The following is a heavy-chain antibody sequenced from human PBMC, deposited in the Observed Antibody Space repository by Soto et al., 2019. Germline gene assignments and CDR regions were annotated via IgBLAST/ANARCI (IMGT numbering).Heavy chain of an antibody. Sequence: SETLSLTCTVSGGSISSSSYYLGWIRQPPGKGLEWIGSIYYSGSTYYNPSLKSRVTISVDTSKNQFSLKLSSVTAADTAVYYCARQDSSSSAFDYWGQGTLVTVSS. CDR1: GGSISSSSYY. CDR3: ARQDSSSSAFDY. CDR2: IYYSGST. J-gene: IGHJ4*02. D-gene: IGHD6-6*01. V-gene: IGHV4-39*01.